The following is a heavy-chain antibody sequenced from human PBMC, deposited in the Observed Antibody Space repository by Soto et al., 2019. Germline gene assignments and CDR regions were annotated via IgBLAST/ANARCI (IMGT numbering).Heavy chain of an antibody. J-gene: IGHJ3*02. Sequence: GGSLRLSCAASGFSCSSYDMSWVRQAPGKWLEWVSTILVDGRTFYVDSVKGRFTISRDSSQNTVYLQMNSLTAGDTALYYCAKATATGGGAFDICGQGXMVTVSS. CDR3: AKATATGGGAFDI. CDR1: GFSCSSYD. CDR2: ILVDGRT. D-gene: IGHD2-8*02. V-gene: IGHV3-23*01.